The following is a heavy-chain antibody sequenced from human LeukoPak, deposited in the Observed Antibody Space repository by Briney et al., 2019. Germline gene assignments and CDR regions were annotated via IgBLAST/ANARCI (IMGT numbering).Heavy chain of an antibody. CDR3: ARRAYSYGDFDY. CDR1: GGSISSYY. V-gene: IGHV4-59*08. D-gene: IGHD5-18*01. CDR2: IYYTGSS. Sequence: WETLSLICTVSGGSISSYYWSWIRQPPGKGLEWIGYIYYTGSSNYNPSLKSRVTISVDTSKNQFSLKLSSVTAADTAVYYCARRAYSYGDFDYWGQGTLATVSS. J-gene: IGHJ4*02.